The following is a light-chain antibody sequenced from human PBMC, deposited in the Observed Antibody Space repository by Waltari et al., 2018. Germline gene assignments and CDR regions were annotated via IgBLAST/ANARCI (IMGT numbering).Light chain of an antibody. CDR3: QQYATPHS. V-gene: IGKV3-20*01. CDR1: QSVTSNS. CDR2: GAF. J-gene: IGKJ2*01. Sequence: EIVLTQSPGTLSLSTGERATLSCRASQSVTSNSLAWYQQKPGQAPRLLIYGAFIRATAIPDRFSGSGSGTDFSLTISRLEPEDFAVYFCQQYATPHSFGQGTKLEIK.